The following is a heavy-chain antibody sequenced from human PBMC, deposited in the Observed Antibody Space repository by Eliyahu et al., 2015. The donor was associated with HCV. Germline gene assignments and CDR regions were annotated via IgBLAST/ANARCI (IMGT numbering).Heavy chain of an antibody. J-gene: IGHJ4*02. CDR3: AREVVRGVTIDY. Sequence: QVQLQESGPGLVKPSQTLSLTCXVSXGSXSSGGYYWSWIRQHPGKGLEWIGYIYYSGSTYYNPSLKSRVTISVDTSKNQFSLKLSSVTAADTAVYYCAREVVRGVTIDYWGQGTLVTVSS. CDR2: IYYSGST. V-gene: IGHV4-31*03. D-gene: IGHD3-10*01. CDR1: XGSXSSGGYY.